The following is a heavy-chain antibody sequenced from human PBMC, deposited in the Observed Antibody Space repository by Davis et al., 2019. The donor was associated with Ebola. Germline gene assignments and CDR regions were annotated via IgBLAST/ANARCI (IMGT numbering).Heavy chain of an antibody. CDR1: GFSFSDAW. V-gene: IGHV3-15*07. CDR2: IKSKRDAGTR. D-gene: IGHD3-16*01. Sequence: PSETLSLTCAASGFSFSDAWLNWVRQAPGKGLEWVSRIKSKRDAGTRDYAAPVKGRFTISRDDSINTLYLQMDSLKAEDTADYFCATSESFFDYAAYFHYWGQGTLLTVSS. CDR3: ATSESFFDYAAYFHY. J-gene: IGHJ4*02.